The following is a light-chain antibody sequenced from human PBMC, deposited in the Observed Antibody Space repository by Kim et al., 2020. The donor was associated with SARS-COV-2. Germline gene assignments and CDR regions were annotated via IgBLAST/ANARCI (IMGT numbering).Light chain of an antibody. Sequence: SVGDRVTITCWASQGISSYLAWYQQKPGKAPKLLIYGASTLQSGVPSRFSGSGSGTEFTLTISSLQPEDFATYYCQQLNSYLSLTFGGGTKVDIK. J-gene: IGKJ4*01. V-gene: IGKV1-9*01. CDR1: QGISSY. CDR2: GAS. CDR3: QQLNSYLSLT.